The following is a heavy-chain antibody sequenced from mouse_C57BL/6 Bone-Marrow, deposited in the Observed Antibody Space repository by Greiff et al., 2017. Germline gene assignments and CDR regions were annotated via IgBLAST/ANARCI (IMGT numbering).Heavy chain of an antibody. CDR1: GYTFTSYW. D-gene: IGHD1-1*01. V-gene: IGHV1-55*01. J-gene: IGHJ4*01. CDR2: IYPGSGST. CDR3: ARPTEYYYYAMDY. Sequence: VQLQQPGAELVKPGASVKMSCKASGYTFTSYWITWVKQRPGQGLEWIGDIYPGSGSTNYNEKFKSKATLTVDTSSSTAYMQLSSLTSEDSAVYYCARPTEYYYYAMDYWGQGTSVTVPS.